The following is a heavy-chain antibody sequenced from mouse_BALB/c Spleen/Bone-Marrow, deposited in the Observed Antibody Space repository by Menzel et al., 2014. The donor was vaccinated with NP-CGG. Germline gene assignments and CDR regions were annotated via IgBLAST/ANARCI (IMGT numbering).Heavy chain of an antibody. CDR3: ARLGHYGYFDY. J-gene: IGHJ2*02. Sequence: EVMLVESGGGLVQPGGSLKLSCAASGFDFSRYWMSWVRQAPGKGLEWIGEINPDSSTINYTPSLKDKFIISRDNAKNTLYLQMSKVRSEDTALYYCARLGHYGYFDYWGQGTSLTVSS. V-gene: IGHV4-1*02. CDR2: INPDSSTI. D-gene: IGHD2-1*01. CDR1: GFDFSRYW.